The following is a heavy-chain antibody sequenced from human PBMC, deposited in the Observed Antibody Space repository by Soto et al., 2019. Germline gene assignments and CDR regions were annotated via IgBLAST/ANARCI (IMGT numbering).Heavy chain of an antibody. V-gene: IGHV4-34*01. CDR2: INHSGST. CDR3: ATTGGGSSWYGWFDP. J-gene: IGHJ5*02. Sequence: WSWIRQPPGKGLEWIGEINHSGSTNYNPSLKSRVTISVDTSKNQFSLKLSSVIAADTAVYYCATTGGGSSWYGWFDPWGQGTLVTVSS. D-gene: IGHD6-13*01.